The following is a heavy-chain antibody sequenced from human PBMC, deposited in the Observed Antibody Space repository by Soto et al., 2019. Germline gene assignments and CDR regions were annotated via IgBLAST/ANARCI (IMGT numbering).Heavy chain of an antibody. CDR2: INHSGST. V-gene: IGHV4-34*01. J-gene: IGHJ5*02. D-gene: IGHD3-10*01. Sequence: SETLSLTCAVYGGSFSGYYWTWIRQPPGTGLEWIGEINHSGSTNYNPSLKSRVTISVDTSKNQFSLKLTSVTAADTAVYYCARAISITMVRGALRRWFDPWGQGTLVTVSS. CDR3: ARAISITMVRGALRRWFDP. CDR1: GGSFSGYY.